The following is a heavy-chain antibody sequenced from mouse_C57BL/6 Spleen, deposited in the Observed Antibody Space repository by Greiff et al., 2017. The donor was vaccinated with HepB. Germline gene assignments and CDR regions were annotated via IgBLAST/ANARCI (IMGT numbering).Heavy chain of an antibody. D-gene: IGHD1-1*01. CDR3: TLYGSGYDY. CDR1: GFNIKDDY. J-gene: IGHJ2*01. Sequence: VQLQQSGAELVRPGASVKLSCTASGFNIKDDYMHWVKQRPEQGLEWIGWIDPENGDTEYASKFQGKATITADTSSNTAYLQLSSLTSEDTAVYYCTLYGSGYDYWGQGTTLTVSS. CDR2: IDPENGDT. V-gene: IGHV14-4*01.